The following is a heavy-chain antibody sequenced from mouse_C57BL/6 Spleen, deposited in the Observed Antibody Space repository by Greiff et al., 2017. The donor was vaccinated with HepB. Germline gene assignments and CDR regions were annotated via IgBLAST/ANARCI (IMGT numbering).Heavy chain of an antibody. D-gene: IGHD2-3*01. CDR3: ARQASYDGYYYDY. CDR1: GYSFTGYF. J-gene: IGHJ2*01. V-gene: IGHV1-20*01. Sequence: VHVKQSGPELVKPGDSVKISCKASGYSFTGYFMNWVMQSHGKSLEWIGRINPYNGDTFYNQKFKGKATLTVDKSSSTAHMELRSLTSEDSAVYYCARQASYDGYYYDYWGQGTTLTVSS. CDR2: INPYNGDT.